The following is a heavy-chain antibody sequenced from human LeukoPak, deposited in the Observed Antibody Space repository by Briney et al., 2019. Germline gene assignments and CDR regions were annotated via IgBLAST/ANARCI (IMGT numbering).Heavy chain of an antibody. J-gene: IGHJ4*02. CDR1: GFTVSSNY. CDR3: AKDRLLNYYDSSGDP. CDR2: IYSGGST. D-gene: IGHD3-22*01. V-gene: IGHV3-53*01. Sequence: GGSLRLSCAASGFTVSSNYMSWVRQAPGKGLEWVSVIYSGGSTYYADSVKGRFTISRDNSKNTLYLQMNSLRAEDTAVYYCAKDRLLNYYDSSGDPWGQGTLVTVSS.